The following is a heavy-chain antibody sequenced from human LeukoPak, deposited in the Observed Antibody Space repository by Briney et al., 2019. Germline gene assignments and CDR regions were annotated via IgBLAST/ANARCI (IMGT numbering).Heavy chain of an antibody. CDR3: AREGLNMVRGVIPKEAWGWFDP. J-gene: IGHJ5*02. CDR1: GGSISTSY. Sequence: SETLSLTCTVSGGSISTSYWSWLRQSPGKGLEWIGYIYYSGSTNYNPSLKSRVTVSVDTSKNQFSLKLSSVTAADTAVYYCAREGLNMVRGVIPKEAWGWFDPWGQGTLVTVSS. D-gene: IGHD3-10*01. V-gene: IGHV4-59*12. CDR2: IYYSGST.